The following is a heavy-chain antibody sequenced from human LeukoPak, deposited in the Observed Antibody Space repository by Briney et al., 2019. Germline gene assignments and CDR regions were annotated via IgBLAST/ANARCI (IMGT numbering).Heavy chain of an antibody. J-gene: IGHJ4*02. CDR3: ALIVGYYFEKS. V-gene: IGHV3-48*04. D-gene: IGHD3-10*01. Sequence: GGSLRLSCAASGFTFSSYSMNWVRQAPGKGLEWVSYISSSSSTIYYADSVKGRFTISRDNAKNSLYLQMNSLRAEDTAVYYCALIVGYYFEKSWGQGTLVTVSS. CDR2: ISSSSSTI. CDR1: GFTFSSYS.